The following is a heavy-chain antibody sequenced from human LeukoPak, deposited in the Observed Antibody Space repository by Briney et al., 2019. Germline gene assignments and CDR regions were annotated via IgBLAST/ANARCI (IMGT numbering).Heavy chain of an antibody. D-gene: IGHD3-22*01. V-gene: IGHV4-59*08. CDR3: ARHTYDSSGYQFDY. CDR1: GGSISSYY. J-gene: IGHJ4*02. CDR2: IYYSGST. Sequence: SETLSLTCTVSGGSISSYYWSWIRQPPGKGLEWIGNIYYSGSTNYNPSLKSRVAISVDTSKNQFSLKLSSVTAADTAVYYCARHTYDSSGYQFDYWGQGTLVTVSS.